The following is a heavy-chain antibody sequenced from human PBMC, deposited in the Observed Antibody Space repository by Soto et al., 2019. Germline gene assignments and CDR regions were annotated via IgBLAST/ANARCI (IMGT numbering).Heavy chain of an antibody. CDR1: GYTFTSYA. CDR2: INAGNGNT. Sequence: DSLQVSCTASGYTFTSYAMHWVRQAPGQRLEWMGWINAGNGNTKYSQKFQGRVTITRDTSASTAYMELSSLRSEDTAVYYCATPGSDPSSCYYRIDGRGKGNRVTVCS. CDR3: ATPGSDPSSCYYRIDG. D-gene: IGHD2-15*01. V-gene: IGHV1-3*01. J-gene: IGHJ6*04.